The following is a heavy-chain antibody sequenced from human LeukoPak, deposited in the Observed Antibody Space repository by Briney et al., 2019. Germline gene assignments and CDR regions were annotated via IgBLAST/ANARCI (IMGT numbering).Heavy chain of an antibody. Sequence: PSETLSLTCTVSGGSISSNSYYWGWIRQPPGKGLEWIGSIYYSGSTYYNPSLKSRVTISVDTSKNQFSLKLSSVTAADTAVYYCARTPGACIAAAGTSCGYFDYWGQGTLVTVSS. CDR3: ARTPGACIAAAGTSCGYFDY. V-gene: IGHV4-39*01. CDR2: IYYSGST. J-gene: IGHJ4*02. D-gene: IGHD6-13*01. CDR1: GGSISSNSYY.